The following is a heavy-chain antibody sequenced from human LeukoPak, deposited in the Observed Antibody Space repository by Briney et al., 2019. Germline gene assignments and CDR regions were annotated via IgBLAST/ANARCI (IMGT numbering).Heavy chain of an antibody. D-gene: IGHD6-19*01. CDR3: ARDIAVAGTGDAFDI. Sequence: GGSLRLSCAVSGFTFSGFWMSWSRQAPGKGLEWVASINSDGSEGYYADVVKGRFTISRDNAKNSLYLQMNSLRAEDTAVYYCARDIAVAGTGDAFDIWGQGTMVTVSS. CDR2: INSDGSEG. CDR1: GFTFSGFW. J-gene: IGHJ3*02. V-gene: IGHV3-7*01.